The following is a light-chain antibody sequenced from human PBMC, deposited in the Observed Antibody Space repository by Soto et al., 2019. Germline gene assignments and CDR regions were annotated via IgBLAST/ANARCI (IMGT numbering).Light chain of an antibody. CDR3: QQYNNWPPST. Sequence: EIVMTQSPATLSVSPGERATLSSRASQSVNNKLAWYQQKPGQAPRLLIYGASTRATGIPARFSGSGSGTEFTLTISSLQSEDFAVYYCQQYNNWPPSTFGQGTRLEIK. V-gene: IGKV3-15*01. J-gene: IGKJ5*01. CDR1: QSVNNK. CDR2: GAS.